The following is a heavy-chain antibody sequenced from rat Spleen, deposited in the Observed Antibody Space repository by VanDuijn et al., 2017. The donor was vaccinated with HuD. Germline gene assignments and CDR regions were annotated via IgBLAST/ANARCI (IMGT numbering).Heavy chain of an antibody. D-gene: IGHD1-7*01. Sequence: EVQLVESGGGLVQPGRSLKLSCVASGFTFNNYWMTWIRQAPGKGLEWVASITNTGRSTYYPDSVRGRFAISRDNAKSTLYLQMDSLRSEDTATYYCARPSYGYPFAYWGQGTLVTVSS. CDR2: ITNTGRST. CDR3: ARPSYGYPFAY. V-gene: IGHV5-31*01. J-gene: IGHJ3*01. CDR1: GFTFNNYW.